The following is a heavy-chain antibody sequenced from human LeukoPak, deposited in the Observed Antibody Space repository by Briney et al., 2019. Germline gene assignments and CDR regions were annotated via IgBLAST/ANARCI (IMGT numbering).Heavy chain of an antibody. CDR3: ARDQGGSGSFYWFDP. CDR2: ISGRGGST. Sequence: GGSLRLSCAASGFTVSDNYMSWVRQVPGKGLEWVSTISGRGGSTDYAESVKGRFSISRDNSKNTLYLQMSSLRAEDTAVYYCARDQGGSGSFYWFDPRGQGTLVTVSS. J-gene: IGHJ5*02. V-gene: IGHV3-23*01. CDR1: GFTVSDNY. D-gene: IGHD3-10*01.